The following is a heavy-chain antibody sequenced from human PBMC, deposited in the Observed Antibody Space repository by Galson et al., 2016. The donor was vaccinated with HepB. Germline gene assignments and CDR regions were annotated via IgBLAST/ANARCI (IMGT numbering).Heavy chain of an antibody. CDR3: AKAKLWFGELLPGD. Sequence: SLRLSCAASGLRLSSYGMHWVRQAPGKGLEWVAVISHDGRKQYYGDSVQGRFTISRDNSKNTLYLQMNSLRAEDTAVYYCAKAKLWFGELLPGDWGQGTLVIVSS. CDR1: GLRLSSYG. J-gene: IGHJ4*02. D-gene: IGHD3-10*01. CDR2: ISHDGRKQ. V-gene: IGHV3-30*18.